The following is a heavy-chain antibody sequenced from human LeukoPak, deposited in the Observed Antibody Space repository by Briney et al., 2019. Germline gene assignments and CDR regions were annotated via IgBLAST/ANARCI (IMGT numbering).Heavy chain of an antibody. CDR3: ARDYYGSGMYMDV. CDR2: INPNSGGT. D-gene: IGHD3-10*01. Sequence: ASVKVSCKASGYTFTGYYMHWVRQAPGQGLEWMGWINPNSGGTNYAQKFQGRVTMTRDTSISTAYMELSRLRSDDTAVYYCARDYYGSGMYMDVWGKGTTVTVSS. CDR1: GYTFTGYY. J-gene: IGHJ6*03. V-gene: IGHV1-2*02.